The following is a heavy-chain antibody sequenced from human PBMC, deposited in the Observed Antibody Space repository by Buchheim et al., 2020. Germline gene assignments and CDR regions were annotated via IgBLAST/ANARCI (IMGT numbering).Heavy chain of an antibody. D-gene: IGHD3-16*01. Sequence: QVQLQESGPGLVKPSETLSLTCTVSGAFISSYYWSWVRQPPGKGLEWIGYIYYSGSTNYNPSLMSRVTISVDTSKNQFSLKLSSVTAADTAVYYCARGHDGLGYWGQGTL. V-gene: IGHV4-59*01. CDR3: ARGHDGLGY. CDR1: GAFISSYY. CDR2: IYYSGST. J-gene: IGHJ4*02.